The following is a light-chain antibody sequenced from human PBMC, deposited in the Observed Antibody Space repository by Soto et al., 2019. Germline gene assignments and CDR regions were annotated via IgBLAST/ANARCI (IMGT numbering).Light chain of an antibody. CDR1: SSDVGGYNY. CDR3: SSYTSSSTLV. J-gene: IGLJ2*01. CDR2: DVS. V-gene: IGLV2-14*01. Sequence: QSALTQPASVSGSPGQSITISCTGTSSDVGGYNYVSWYQQHPGKAPKVMIYDVSNRPSGVSNRFSGSKSGKTASLTISGLQAEDEADYYCSSYTSSSTLVFGGGTKLTVL.